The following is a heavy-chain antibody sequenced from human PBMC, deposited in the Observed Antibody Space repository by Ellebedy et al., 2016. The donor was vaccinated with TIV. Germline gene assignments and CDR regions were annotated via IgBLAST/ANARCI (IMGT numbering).Heavy chain of an antibody. D-gene: IGHD3-22*01. J-gene: IGHJ5*02. CDR1: GFTFSTSV. V-gene: IGHV3-30-3*01. CDR3: AREEGSSGFAGWFDP. CDR2: IPHDGGNK. Sequence: GESLKISCAASGFTFSTSVMHWGRQAPGKGLEWVALIPHDGGNKQYADSVEARFTISRDDSKDTLSLQMNSLRVEDTAVYYCAREEGSSGFAGWFDPWGQGTLVIVSS.